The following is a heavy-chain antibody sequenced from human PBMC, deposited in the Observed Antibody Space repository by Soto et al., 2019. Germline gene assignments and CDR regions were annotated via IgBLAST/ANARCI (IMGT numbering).Heavy chain of an antibody. Sequence: GGSLRLSCAASGFTFRNSWVHWVRQAPGKGLVWVSRISNDATGTEYADSVKGRFTISRGNAKNTVYLQLNNLRVDDTAGDYCARDVSWRGELSWGQGTLVTVSS. CDR1: GFTFRNSW. V-gene: IGHV3-74*03. J-gene: IGHJ5*01. D-gene: IGHD1-7*01. CDR2: ISNDATGT. CDR3: ARDVSWRGELS.